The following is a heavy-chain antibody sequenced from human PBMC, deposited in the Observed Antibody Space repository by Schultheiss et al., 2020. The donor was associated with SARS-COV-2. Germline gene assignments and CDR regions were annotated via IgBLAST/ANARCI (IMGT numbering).Heavy chain of an antibody. Sequence: GGSLRLSCAASGFTFSSYGMHWVRQAPGKGLEWVAVISYDGSNKYYADSVKGRFTISRDNSKNTLYLQMNSLRAEDTAVYYCASHSQTYYDILTGYSRTGNGAFDIWGQGTMVTVAS. CDR3: ASHSQTYYDILTGYSRTGNGAFDI. CDR2: ISYDGSNK. V-gene: IGHV3-30*03. J-gene: IGHJ3*02. CDR1: GFTFSSYG. D-gene: IGHD3-9*01.